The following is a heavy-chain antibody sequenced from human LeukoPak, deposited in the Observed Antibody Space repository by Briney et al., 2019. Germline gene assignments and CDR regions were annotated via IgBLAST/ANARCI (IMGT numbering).Heavy chain of an antibody. CDR2: IKQDGSDK. D-gene: IGHD1-26*01. J-gene: IGHJ4*02. V-gene: IGHV3-7*05. CDR3: ARPGASRDGFDY. Sequence: GGSLRLSCAVSGFTFRDAAMTWVRQAPGKGLEWVANIKQDGSDKYYVDSVKGRFTISRDNAKNSLYLQMNSVRAEDTALYYCARPGASRDGFDYWGQGTLVTVSS. CDR1: GFTFRDAA.